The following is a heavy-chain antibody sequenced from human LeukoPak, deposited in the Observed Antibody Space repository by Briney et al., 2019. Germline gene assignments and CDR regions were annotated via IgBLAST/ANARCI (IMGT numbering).Heavy chain of an antibody. D-gene: IGHD3-3*01. J-gene: IGHJ4*02. CDR2: IYYSGST. CDR3: ARSMYYDFWSGYYTDY. V-gene: IGHV4-39*07. CDR1: GGSISSSSYY. Sequence: SETLSLTCTVSGGSISSSSYYWGWIRQPPGKGLEWIGSIYYSGSTYYNPSLKSRVTISVDTSKNQFSLKLSSVTAADTAVYYCARSMYYDFWSGYYTDYWGQGTLVTVSS.